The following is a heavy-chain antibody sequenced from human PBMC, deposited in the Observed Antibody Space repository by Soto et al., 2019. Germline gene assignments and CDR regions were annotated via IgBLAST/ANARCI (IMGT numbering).Heavy chain of an antibody. Sequence: DVQLVESGGGLVQPGRSLRLSCAASGFTFDDYAMHWVRQAPGKGLEWVSGISWNSGSIGYADSVKGRFTISRDNAKNSLYLQMNSLRAEDTALYYCAKDGIAVAAWGQGTLVTVSS. V-gene: IGHV3-9*01. D-gene: IGHD6-19*01. CDR1: GFTFDDYA. J-gene: IGHJ4*02. CDR3: AKDGIAVAA. CDR2: ISWNSGSI.